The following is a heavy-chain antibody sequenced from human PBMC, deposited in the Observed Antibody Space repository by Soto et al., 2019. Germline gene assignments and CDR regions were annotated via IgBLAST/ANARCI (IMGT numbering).Heavy chain of an antibody. J-gene: IGHJ4*02. CDR2: ISTSGSTI. CDR1: GFSFNTYE. V-gene: IGHV3-48*03. CDR3: AYGGSCDY. Sequence: PGGSLRLSCAASGFSFNTYEMNWVRQAPGKGLEWVSYISTSGSTIYYADSVKGRFTISRDNGKNSLYLQMNSLRAEDTAVYYCAYGGSCDYWGQGTLVTVSS. D-gene: IGHD1-26*01.